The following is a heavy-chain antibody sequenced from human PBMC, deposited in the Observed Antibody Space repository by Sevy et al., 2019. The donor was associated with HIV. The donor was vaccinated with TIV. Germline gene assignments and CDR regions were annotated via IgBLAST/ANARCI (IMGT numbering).Heavy chain of an antibody. Sequence: GGSLRLSCAASGFTFSSYAMSWVRQAPGKGLEWVSAISGSGGSTYYADAVKGRFTISRDNSKNTMYLQMNSLRAEETAVYYGAKHKTYCSSTSCYFNWFDPWGQGTLVTVSS. J-gene: IGHJ5*02. V-gene: IGHV3-23*01. D-gene: IGHD2-2*01. CDR1: GFTFSSYA. CDR2: ISGSGGST. CDR3: AKHKTYCSSTSCYFNWFDP.